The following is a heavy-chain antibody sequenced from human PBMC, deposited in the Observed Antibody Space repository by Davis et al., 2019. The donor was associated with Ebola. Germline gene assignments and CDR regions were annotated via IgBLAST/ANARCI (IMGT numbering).Heavy chain of an antibody. CDR3: ARDFSPDSSGSGY. D-gene: IGHD3-22*01. CDR1: GFTLQDYA. V-gene: IGHV3-53*01. CDR2: IYRGGDT. Sequence: GESLKISCEASGFTLQDYAMHWVRQAPGKGLEWVSVIYRGGDTYYADSVKGRFTISRDNSKNTLYLQMNSLRAEDTAVYYCARDFSPDSSGSGYWGQGTLVTVSS. J-gene: IGHJ4*02.